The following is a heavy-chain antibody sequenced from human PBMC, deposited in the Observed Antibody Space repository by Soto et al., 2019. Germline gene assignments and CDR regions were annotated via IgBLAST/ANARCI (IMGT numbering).Heavy chain of an antibody. D-gene: IGHD6-19*01. J-gene: IGHJ6*02. CDR1: GFTFSTYA. CDR3: ARDKIGYSSGWSALGVMDV. V-gene: IGHV3-30-3*01. Sequence: QVQLVESGGGVVQPGRSLRLSCAASGFTFSTYAMHWVRQAPGKGLEWVAGMSSDGTTKYYGDTAKGRFTISRDNSKDTLYLQMNSLRSEDKGVYYCARDKIGYSSGWSALGVMDVWGQGTTVTVSS. CDR2: MSSDGTTK.